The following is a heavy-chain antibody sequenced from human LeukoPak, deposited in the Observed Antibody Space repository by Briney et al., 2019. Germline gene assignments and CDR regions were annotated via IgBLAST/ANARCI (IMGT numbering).Heavy chain of an antibody. CDR3: ARGLEVTRYFDL. V-gene: IGHV4-34*01. Sequence: SETLSLTCAVYGGSFSGYYRSWIRQPPGKGLEWIGEINHSGSTNYNPSLKSRVTISVDTSKNQFSLKLSSVTAADTAVYYCARGLEVTRYFDLWGRGTLVTVSS. CDR1: GGSFSGYY. CDR2: INHSGST. D-gene: IGHD3-3*01. J-gene: IGHJ2*01.